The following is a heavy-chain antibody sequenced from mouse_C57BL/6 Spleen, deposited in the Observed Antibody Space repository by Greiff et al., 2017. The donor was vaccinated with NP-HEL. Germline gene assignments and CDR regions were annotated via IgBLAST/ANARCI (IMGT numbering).Heavy chain of an antibody. Sequence: VQLQQSGAELVKPGASVKLSCKASGYTFTSYWMHWVKQRPGRGLEWIGRIDPNSGGTKYNEKFKSKATLTVDKPSSTAYMQLSSLTSEDSAVYYCATTITTVVATDYAMDYWGQGTSVTVSS. CDR1: GYTFTSYW. J-gene: IGHJ4*01. D-gene: IGHD1-1*01. CDR2: IDPNSGGT. V-gene: IGHV1-72*01. CDR3: ATTITTVVATDYAMDY.